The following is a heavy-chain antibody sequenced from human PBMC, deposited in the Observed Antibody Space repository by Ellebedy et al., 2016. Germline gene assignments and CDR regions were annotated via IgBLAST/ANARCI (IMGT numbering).Heavy chain of an antibody. Sequence: SETLSLXXTVSGGSISSYYWDWIRQPPGKGLEWIGSMYYRGSTNYNPSLKSRVTISVDTSKNQFSLKLTSVTAADTAVYYCASRPNWYFDLWGRGTLVTVSS. CDR1: GGSISSYY. V-gene: IGHV4-39*01. CDR3: ASRPNWYFDL. CDR2: MYYRGST. J-gene: IGHJ2*01.